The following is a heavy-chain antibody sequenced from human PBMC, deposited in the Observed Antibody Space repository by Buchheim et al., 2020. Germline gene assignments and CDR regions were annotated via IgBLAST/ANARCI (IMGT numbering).Heavy chain of an antibody. CDR1: GGSISSSSYY. Sequence: QLQLQESGPGLVKPSETLSLTCTVSGGSISSSSYYWGWIRQPPGKGLEWIGSIYYSGSTYYNPSLKSRVTISVDTSKNQFSLKLSSVTAADTAVYYCASQDCSSTSCFTYYYYGMDVWGQGTT. CDR3: ASQDCSSTSCFTYYYYGMDV. J-gene: IGHJ6*02. V-gene: IGHV4-39*01. CDR2: IYYSGST. D-gene: IGHD2-2*02.